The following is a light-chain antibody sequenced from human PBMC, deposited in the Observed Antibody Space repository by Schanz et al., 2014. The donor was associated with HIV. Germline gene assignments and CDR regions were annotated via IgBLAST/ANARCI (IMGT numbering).Light chain of an antibody. CDR2: RSS. J-gene: IGKJ4*01. CDR3: QQYGTSPLT. Sequence: DIVLTQSPGALSLSPGDRATLSCRASQSVSDSFLAWYQQKPGQAPRLLIYRSSRRATGIPDRFRGSGSGTDFTLTISRLEPEDFAVYYCQQYGTSPLTFGGGTKVEIK. V-gene: IGKV3-20*01. CDR1: QSVSDSF.